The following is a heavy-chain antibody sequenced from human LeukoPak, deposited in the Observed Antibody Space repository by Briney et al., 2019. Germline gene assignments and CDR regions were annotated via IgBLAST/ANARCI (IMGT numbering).Heavy chain of an antibody. D-gene: IGHD6-19*01. CDR1: GFTFSRYS. Sequence: KTGGSLRLSCAASGFTFSRYSLNWVRQAPGKGLEWVSSISTSSSYIYYADSVKGRFTISRDNAKNSLYLQMNSLRAEDTAVYYCARGAGYSSGWYHRNDYWGQGTLVTIPS. CDR2: ISTSSSYI. J-gene: IGHJ4*02. V-gene: IGHV3-21*01. CDR3: ARGAGYSSGWYHRNDY.